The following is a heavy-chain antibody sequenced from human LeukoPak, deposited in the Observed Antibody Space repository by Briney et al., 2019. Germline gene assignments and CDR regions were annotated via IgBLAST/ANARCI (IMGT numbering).Heavy chain of an antibody. CDR1: GGSIRSGGYS. CDR3: ARSGSYDKLRGTYLHHPFNY. D-gene: IGHD3-16*02. CDR2: IYHSGST. J-gene: IGHJ4*02. V-gene: IGHV4-30-2*01. Sequence: PSETLSLTCAVSGGSIRSGGYSWSWIRQPPGKGLEWIGYIYHSGSTYYNPSLKSRVTISVDTSKHQFSLTLRTVTAADTAVYYCARSGSYDKLRGTYLHHPFNYWGQGTLVTVSS.